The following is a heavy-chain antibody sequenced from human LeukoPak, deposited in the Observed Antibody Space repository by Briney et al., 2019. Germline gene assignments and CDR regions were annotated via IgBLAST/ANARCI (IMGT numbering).Heavy chain of an antibody. CDR1: GFTFSSYE. CDR3: AKLNNYAFDF. J-gene: IGHJ3*01. CDR2: ISSSGSTI. Sequence: GGSLRLSCAASGFTFSSYEMNWVRQAPGKGLERVSYISSSGSTIYYADSVKGRFTISRDNAKNSLYLEMNSLRVEDTAVYYCAKLNNYAFDFWGQGTMVTVSS. V-gene: IGHV3-48*03. D-gene: IGHD1-1*01.